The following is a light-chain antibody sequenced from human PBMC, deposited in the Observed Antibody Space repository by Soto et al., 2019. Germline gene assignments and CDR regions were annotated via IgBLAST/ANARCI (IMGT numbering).Light chain of an antibody. V-gene: IGKV3-11*01. Sequence: EIVLTQSPATLSLSPGERATLSCRASQSVSSYLAWYQQKPGQAPRLLIDDASNRATGIPARFSGSGSGTDFNLTISTLEPEDFVVYYCQQRSNWPPGTFGGGTKVEIK. CDR3: QQRSNWPPGT. CDR1: QSVSSY. CDR2: DAS. J-gene: IGKJ4*01.